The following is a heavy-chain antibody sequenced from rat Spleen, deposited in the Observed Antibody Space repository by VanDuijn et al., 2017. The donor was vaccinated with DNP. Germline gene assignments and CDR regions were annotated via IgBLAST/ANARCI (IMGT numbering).Heavy chain of an antibody. D-gene: IGHD1-6*01. CDR2: ISYDGDST. CDR3: AARAPGDYYYGGYFDY. V-gene: IGHV5-20*01. CDR1: GFTFSDYY. J-gene: IGHJ2*01. Sequence: EVQLVESGGGLVQPGRSLKLSCAASGFTFSDYYMAWVRQAPTKGLECVAYISYDGDSTYYGDSVKGRFTISRDNAKSTLYLQMDSLRSEDTATYYCAARAPGDYYYGGYFDYWGQGVMVTVSS.